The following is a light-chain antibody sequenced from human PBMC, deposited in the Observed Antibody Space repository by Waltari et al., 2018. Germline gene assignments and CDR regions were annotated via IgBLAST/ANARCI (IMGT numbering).Light chain of an antibody. CDR1: QGISRY. V-gene: IGKV1-8*01. CDR2: AAS. CDR3: QQYYNYPPIT. J-gene: IGKJ5*01. Sequence: AIRITQSPSSLSASTGDRVTITCRASQGISRYLAWYQQKPGKVPKLLIYAASTLQSGVPPRFSGSGSVTDFMLTISCLQSEDFATYYCQQYYNYPPITFGQGTRLEIK.